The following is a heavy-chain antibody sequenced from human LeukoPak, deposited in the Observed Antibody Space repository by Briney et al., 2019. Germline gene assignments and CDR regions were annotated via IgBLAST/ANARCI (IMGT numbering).Heavy chain of an antibody. Sequence: PGGSLRLSCAASGFIFSRYWMTWVRQAPGKGLEWVANIKQDGSEKHYVDSVRGRFTISRDNAKNSLYLQINSLRAEDTAMYYCARDGAPVSHGDAFDIWGQGTMVTVSS. J-gene: IGHJ3*02. CDR2: IKQDGSEK. CDR3: ARDGAPVSHGDAFDI. CDR1: GFIFSRYW. D-gene: IGHD4/OR15-4a*01. V-gene: IGHV3-7*03.